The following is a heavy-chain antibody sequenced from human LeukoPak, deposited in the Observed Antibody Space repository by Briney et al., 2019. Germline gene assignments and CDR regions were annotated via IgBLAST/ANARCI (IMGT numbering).Heavy chain of an antibody. J-gene: IGHJ5*02. Sequence: PGGSLRLSCAASGFTFSSYWMSWVRQAPGKGLEWVANINPDGTEKRYVDSVKGRFTISRDNAKNSLYVQMNSLRAEDTALYYCAREGGSGWYSGWFDPWGQGTQVTVSS. CDR3: AREGGSGWYSGWFDP. CDR1: GFTFSSYW. V-gene: IGHV3-7*01. D-gene: IGHD6-19*01. CDR2: INPDGTEK.